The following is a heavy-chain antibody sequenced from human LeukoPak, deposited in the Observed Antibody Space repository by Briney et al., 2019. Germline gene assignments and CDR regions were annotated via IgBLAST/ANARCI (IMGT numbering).Heavy chain of an antibody. CDR2: ISYDGSNK. D-gene: IGHD3-22*01. Sequence: PGGSLRLSCAASGFTFSSYGMHWVRQAPGKGLEWVAVISYDGSNKYYADSVKGRFTISRDNSKNTLYLQMNSLRAEDTAVYYCAASSGYYRGAFDIWGQGTMVTVSS. CDR1: GFTFSSYG. J-gene: IGHJ3*02. V-gene: IGHV3-30*03. CDR3: AASSGYYRGAFDI.